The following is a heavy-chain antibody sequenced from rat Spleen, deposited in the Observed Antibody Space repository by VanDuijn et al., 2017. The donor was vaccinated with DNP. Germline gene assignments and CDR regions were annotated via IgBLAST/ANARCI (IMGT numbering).Heavy chain of an antibody. Sequence: EVQLVASGGGIVQPGGSLKISCAASGFTFSDYYMAWVRQAPAKGLDWVASISDDAGSTYYRDSVKGRFTISRDNVKSSLYLQMDSLKSEDTATYYCTTARVFDYWGQGVMVTVSS. V-gene: IGHV5-20*01. CDR3: TTARVFDY. CDR1: GFTFSDYY. D-gene: IGHD1-4*01. J-gene: IGHJ2*01. CDR2: ISDDAGST.